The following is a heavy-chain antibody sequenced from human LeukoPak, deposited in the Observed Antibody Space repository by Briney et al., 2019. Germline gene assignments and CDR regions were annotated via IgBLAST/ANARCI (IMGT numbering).Heavy chain of an antibody. CDR3: ASLNSDYDDFDY. D-gene: IGHD5-12*01. CDR1: GFTFDDYG. Sequence: PGGSLRLSCAASGFTFDDYGMSWVRQAPGKGLEWVSGINWNGGSTGYADSVKGRFTISRDNAKNSLYLQMNSLRAEDTALYYCASLNSDYDDFDYWGQGTLVTVSS. CDR2: INWNGGST. J-gene: IGHJ4*02. V-gene: IGHV3-20*04.